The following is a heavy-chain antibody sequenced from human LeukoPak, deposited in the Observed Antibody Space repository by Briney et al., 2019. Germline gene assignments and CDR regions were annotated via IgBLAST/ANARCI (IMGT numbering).Heavy chain of an antibody. CDR2: INSDGSST. V-gene: IGHV3-74*01. J-gene: IGHJ6*03. Sequence: PRGSLRLSCAVSGFAFSSYWMHWVRQAPGKGLVWVAHINSDGSSTSYADSVKGRFTISRDNAKNTLYLQMNSLRAEDTAVYYCARDYYYYMDVWGKGTTVTFSS. CDR3: ARDYYYYMDV. CDR1: GFAFSSYW.